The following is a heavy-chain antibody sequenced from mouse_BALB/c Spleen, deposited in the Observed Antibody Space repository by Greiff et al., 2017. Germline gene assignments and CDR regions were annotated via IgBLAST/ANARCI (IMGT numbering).Heavy chain of an antibody. CDR1: GFTFTDYY. CDR3: ARDYLYFDY. D-gene: IGHD5-1*01. V-gene: IGHV7-3*02. CDR2: IRNKANGYTT. Sequence: EVMLVESGGGLVQPGGSLRLSCATSGFTFTDYYMSWVRQPPGKALEWLGFIRNKANGYTTEYSASVKGRFTISRDNSQSILYLQMNTLRAEDSATYYCARDYLYFDYWGQGTTLTVSS. J-gene: IGHJ2*01.